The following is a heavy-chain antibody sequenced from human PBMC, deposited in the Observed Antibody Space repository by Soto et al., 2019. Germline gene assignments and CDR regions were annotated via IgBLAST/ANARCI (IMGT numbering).Heavy chain of an antibody. CDR2: IIPIFGTA. CDR1: GGTFSSYA. Sequence: QVQLVQSGAEVKKPGSSVKVSCKASGGTFSSYAISWVRQAPGQGLEWMGGIIPIFGTADYAQKFQGRVTNTADESTSTAYIELSSLRSEDTAVYYCARHPPISGGGSGRGHYYYYYGMDVWGQGTTVTVS. J-gene: IGHJ6*02. CDR3: ARHPPISGGGSGRGHYYYYYGMDV. V-gene: IGHV1-69*12. D-gene: IGHD2-15*01.